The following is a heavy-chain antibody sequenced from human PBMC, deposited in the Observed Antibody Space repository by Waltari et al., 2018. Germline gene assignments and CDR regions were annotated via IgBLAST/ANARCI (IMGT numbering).Heavy chain of an antibody. CDR1: GYTFTSYD. CDR2: MNPNSGNT. D-gene: IGHD3-3*01. Sequence: QVQLVQSGAEVKKPGASVKVSCKASGYTFTSYDINWVRQATGQGLEWMGWMNPNSGNTGYAQKFQGRVTITRNTSISTAYMELSSLRSEDTAVYYCARGGGLRCLEWDPPYYMDVWGKGTTVTISS. J-gene: IGHJ6*03. V-gene: IGHV1-8*03. CDR3: ARGGGLRCLEWDPPYYMDV.